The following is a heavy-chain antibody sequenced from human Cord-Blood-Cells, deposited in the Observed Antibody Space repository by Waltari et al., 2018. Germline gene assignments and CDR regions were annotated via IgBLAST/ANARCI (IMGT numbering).Heavy chain of an antibody. D-gene: IGHD7-27*01. CDR2: IYYSGST. V-gene: IGHV4-39*07. Sequence: QLQLQESGPGLVKPSETLSLTCTVSGGSISSRSYYWGWIRQPPGKGLEWIGSIYYSGSTYYNPSLKSRVTISVDTSKNQFSLKLSSVTAADTAVYYCASLPLTGDFSDYWGQGTLVTVSS. CDR1: GGSISSRSYY. J-gene: IGHJ4*02. CDR3: ASLPLTGDFSDY.